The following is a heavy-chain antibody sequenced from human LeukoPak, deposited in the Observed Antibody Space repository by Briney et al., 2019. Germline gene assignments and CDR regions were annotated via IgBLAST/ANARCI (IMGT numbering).Heavy chain of an antibody. CDR3: VSPRGFSYGYFNY. D-gene: IGHD5-18*01. Sequence: SETLSLTCTVSGGSISSSSAYWGWLRQPPGNVLEWIGSIYYSKNTYYNPSLKSRVTISADTSKNQFSLTLGSVSATDTAVYYCVSPRGFSYGYFNYWGQGTLVTVSS. CDR2: IYYSKNT. V-gene: IGHV4-39*01. J-gene: IGHJ4*02. CDR1: GGSISSSSAY.